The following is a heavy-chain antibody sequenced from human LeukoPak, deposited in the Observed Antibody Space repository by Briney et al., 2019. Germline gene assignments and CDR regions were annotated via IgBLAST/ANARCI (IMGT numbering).Heavy chain of an antibody. Sequence: GESLKISCKGSGYSFTSYWIGWVRQMPGKGLEWMGIIYPGDSDTRYSPSFQGQVTISADKSISTAYLQWSSPKASDTAMYYCARLAGRGYCSGGSCYKFWFDPWGQGTLVTVSS. J-gene: IGHJ5*02. V-gene: IGHV5-51*01. D-gene: IGHD2-15*01. CDR2: IYPGDSDT. CDR3: ARLAGRGYCSGGSCYKFWFDP. CDR1: GYSFTSYW.